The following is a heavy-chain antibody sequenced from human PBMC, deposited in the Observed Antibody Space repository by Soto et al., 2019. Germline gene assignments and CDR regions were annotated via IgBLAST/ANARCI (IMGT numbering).Heavy chain of an antibody. CDR2: IYHSGNT. J-gene: IGHJ4*02. V-gene: IGHV4-4*02. CDR1: GASIITDNW. Sequence: QVQLQESGPGLVKPSGTLSLTCALSGASIITDNWWSWVRQPPGQEMVWIGEIYHSGNTNFNPSVKSRVTISVDTSKNPFSLTVSSVTAADTAIYSCASASASSTLRGVVINWGQGTLVTVSS. D-gene: IGHD3-10*01. CDR3: ASASASSTLRGVVIN.